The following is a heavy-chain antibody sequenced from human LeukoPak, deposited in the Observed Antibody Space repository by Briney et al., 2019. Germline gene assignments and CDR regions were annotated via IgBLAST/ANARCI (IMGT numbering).Heavy chain of an antibody. CDR1: GFTFSSYW. V-gene: IGHV3-7*01. J-gene: IGHJ6*02. CDR2: IKQDGSEK. D-gene: IGHD2-15*01. CDR3: ARVMVVAASYYYYYGMDV. Sequence: GGSLRLSCAASGFTFSSYWMSWVRQAPGKGLEWVANIKQDGSEKYYVDSVKGRFTISRDNAKNSLYLQMNSLRAEDTAVYYCARVMVVAASYYYYYGMDVWGQGTTVTVSS.